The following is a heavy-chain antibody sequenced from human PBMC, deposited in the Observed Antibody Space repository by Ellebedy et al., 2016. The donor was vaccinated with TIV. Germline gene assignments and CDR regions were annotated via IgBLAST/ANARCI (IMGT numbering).Heavy chain of an antibody. J-gene: IGHJ4*02. V-gene: IGHV3-33*07. CDR3: ARAYCSGDCWGGFDY. CDR1: GFTFSRYG. CDR2: IWFDASNK. D-gene: IGHD2-21*02. Sequence: GESLKISCAASGFTFSRYGIYWVRQTPGKGLEWVAVIWFDASNKYYTDSVKGRFTVSRDNSKNTVYLQMDSLRAEDTAMYYCARAYCSGDCWGGFDYWGQGTLVTVSS.